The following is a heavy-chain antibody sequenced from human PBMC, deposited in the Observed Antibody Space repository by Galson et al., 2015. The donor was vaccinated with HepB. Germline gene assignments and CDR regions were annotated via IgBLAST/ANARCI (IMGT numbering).Heavy chain of an antibody. D-gene: IGHD1-26*01. Sequence: QSGAEVKKPGESLKISCKGSGYSFTSYWIGWVRQMPGKGLEWMGIIYPGDSDTRYSPSFQGQVTISADKSISTAYLQWSSLKASDTAMYYCARQQWELPYGYYYYMDVWGKGTTVTVSS. CDR3: ARQQWELPYGYYYYMDV. CDR1: GYSFTSYW. CDR2: IYPGDSDT. J-gene: IGHJ6*03. V-gene: IGHV5-51*01.